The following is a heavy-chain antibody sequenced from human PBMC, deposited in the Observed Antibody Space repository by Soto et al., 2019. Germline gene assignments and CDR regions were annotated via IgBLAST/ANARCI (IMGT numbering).Heavy chain of an antibody. V-gene: IGHV3-15*01. D-gene: IGHD1-26*01. CDR3: ATEGGYPGSNFYGAY. CDR1: GFTFTKAY. J-gene: IGHJ4*02. Sequence: EVQLVESGGGLVEPGGSIRLSCVASGFTFTKAYMTWVRQAPGKGLEWVGRIKGSHAGGTTDYATSVKGRFTMSRDDSKNTLYLQMNSLKTEDTSVYYCATEGGYPGSNFYGAYWCQGTLVTVSS. CDR2: IKGSHAGGTT.